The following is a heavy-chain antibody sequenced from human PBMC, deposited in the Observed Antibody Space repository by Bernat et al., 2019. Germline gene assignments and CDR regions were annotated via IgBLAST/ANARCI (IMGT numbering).Heavy chain of an antibody. Sequence: EVQLVESGGGLVKPGGSLRLSCAASGFTFSSYSMNWVRQAPGKGLEWVSSISSSSYIYYADSVKGRFTISRDNAKNSLYLQMNSLRAEDTAVYYCTRDPSSSLPLYPFDYWGQGTLVTVSS. V-gene: IGHV3-21*01. CDR3: TRDPSSSLPLYPFDY. D-gene: IGHD6-13*01. CDR1: GFTFSSYS. CDR2: ISSSSYI. J-gene: IGHJ4*02.